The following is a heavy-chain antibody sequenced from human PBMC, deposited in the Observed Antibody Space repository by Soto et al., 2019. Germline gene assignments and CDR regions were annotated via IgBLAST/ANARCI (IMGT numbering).Heavy chain of an antibody. CDR2: IYYSGST. CDR3: ARDGPGGSVDY. V-gene: IGHV4-59*01. CDR1: GGSMSSYY. Sequence: PSETLSLTCTVSGGSMSSYYWSWIRQPPGKGLEWIGYIYYSGSTNYNPSLKSRVTISVDTSKNQFSLKLSSVTAADTAVYYCARDGPGGSVDYWGQGTLVTVSS. J-gene: IGHJ4*02.